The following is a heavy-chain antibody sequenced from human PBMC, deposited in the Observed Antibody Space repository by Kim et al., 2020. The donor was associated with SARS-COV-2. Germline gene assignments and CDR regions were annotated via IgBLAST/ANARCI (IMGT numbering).Heavy chain of an antibody. Sequence: YEQMFQGRVTITADEARSTAYMELSSLRSEDTAVYYCASAMVRGSYYFDYWGQGTLVTVS. J-gene: IGHJ4*02. D-gene: IGHD3-10*01. CDR3: ASAMVRGSYYFDY. V-gene: IGHV1-69*01.